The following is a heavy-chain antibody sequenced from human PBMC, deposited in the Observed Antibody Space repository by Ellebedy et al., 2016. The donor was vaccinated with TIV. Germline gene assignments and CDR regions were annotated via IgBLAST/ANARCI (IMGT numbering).Heavy chain of an antibody. CDR1: GGSISSYY. J-gene: IGHJ5*02. CDR3: ARRGYGSGRYNWFDP. V-gene: IGHV4-34*01. Sequence: SETLSLXXTVSGGSISSYYWSWIRQFPGKGLEWIGEIDHSGSTNYNPSLKSRVTISVDTSKNQFSLKVTSVTAADTAVYFCARRGYGSGRYNWFDPWGQGTLVTVSS. D-gene: IGHD3-10*01. CDR2: IDHSGST.